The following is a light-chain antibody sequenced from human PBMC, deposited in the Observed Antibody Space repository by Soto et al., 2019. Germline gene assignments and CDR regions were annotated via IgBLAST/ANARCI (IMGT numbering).Light chain of an antibody. J-gene: IGKJ1*01. Sequence: EIVMTQSPGPLSLSPGERATLSCRASQSLSRNYLAWYQQKPGQAPRLLIYGASTRATGIPARFSGSGSGTEFTLAISSLQSEDFAIYYCQQYDDWPRTFGQGTKVEIK. V-gene: IGKV3-15*01. CDR3: QQYDDWPRT. CDR2: GAS. CDR1: QSLSRN.